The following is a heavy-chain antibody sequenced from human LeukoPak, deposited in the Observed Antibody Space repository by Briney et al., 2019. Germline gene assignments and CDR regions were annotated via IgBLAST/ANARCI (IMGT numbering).Heavy chain of an antibody. CDR2: IYSGGDT. V-gene: IGHV3-53*05. Sequence: LSLTCTVAGGSISSGDYYWSWVRQAPGKGLEWVSVIYSGGDTYYADSVKGRFTISRDNSKNTLYLQMNSLRAEDTAVYYCAKDRAEWLPYYFDYWGQGTLATVSS. J-gene: IGHJ4*02. CDR1: GGSISSGDYY. CDR3: AKDRAEWLPYYFDY. D-gene: IGHD3-3*01.